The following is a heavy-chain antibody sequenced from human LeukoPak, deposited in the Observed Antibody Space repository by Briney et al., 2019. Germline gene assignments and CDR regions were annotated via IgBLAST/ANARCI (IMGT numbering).Heavy chain of an antibody. CDR3: AKLSDSSGYYWQRHFDY. D-gene: IGHD3-22*01. Sequence: PGGCLRLSCAASGFTFRAFGMHWGRQPPGKGLEWVAVILYDGNIRYYADSVKGRFTISVDNSRNTLYLQMNSLRAEDTALYYCAKLSDSSGYYWQRHFDYWDQGTLATVTS. CDR2: ILYDGNIR. J-gene: IGHJ4*02. CDR1: GFTFRAFG. V-gene: IGHV3-30*18.